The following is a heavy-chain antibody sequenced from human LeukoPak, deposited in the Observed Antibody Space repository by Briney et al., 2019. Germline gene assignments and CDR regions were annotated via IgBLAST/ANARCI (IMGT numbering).Heavy chain of an antibody. CDR3: ARGAYYDFWSGYHKFDY. Sequence: ASVKVSCKASGYTFPSYFMHWVRQAPGQGLEWMGIINPSGGSTSYAQKFQGRVTMTRDTSTSTVYVELSSLRSEDTAVYYCARGAYYDFWSGYHKFDYWGQGTPVTVSS. CDR1: GYTFPSYF. D-gene: IGHD3-3*01. J-gene: IGHJ4*02. CDR2: INPSGGST. V-gene: IGHV1-46*01.